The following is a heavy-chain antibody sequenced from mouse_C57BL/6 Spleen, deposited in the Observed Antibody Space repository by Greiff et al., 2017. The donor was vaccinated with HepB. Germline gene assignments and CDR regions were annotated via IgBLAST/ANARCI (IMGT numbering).Heavy chain of an antibody. J-gene: IGHJ2*01. CDR2: IFPGSGST. CDR3: ARSDYYGLGDYFDY. V-gene: IGHV1-75*01. Sequence: QVHVKQSGPELVKPGASVKISCKASGYTFTDYYINWVKQRPGQGLEWIGWIFPGSGSTYYNEKFKGKATLTVDKSSSTAYMLLSSLTSEDSAVYFCARSDYYGLGDYFDYWGQGTTLTVSS. CDR1: GYTFTDYY. D-gene: IGHD1-1*01.